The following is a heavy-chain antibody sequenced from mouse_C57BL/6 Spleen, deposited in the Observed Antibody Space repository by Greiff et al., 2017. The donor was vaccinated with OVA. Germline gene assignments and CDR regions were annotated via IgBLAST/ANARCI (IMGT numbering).Heavy chain of an antibody. Sequence: QVQLQQPGAELVKPGASVKLSCKASGYTFTSYWMQWVKQRPGQGLEWIGEIDPSDSYTNYNQKFKGKATLAVDTSSSTAYMQLSSLPSEDSAVYYCARRTSTLMDYWGQGTSVTVSS. D-gene: IGHD5-5*01. V-gene: IGHV1-50*01. CDR1: GYTFTSYW. CDR2: IDPSDSYT. J-gene: IGHJ4*01. CDR3: ARRTSTLMDY.